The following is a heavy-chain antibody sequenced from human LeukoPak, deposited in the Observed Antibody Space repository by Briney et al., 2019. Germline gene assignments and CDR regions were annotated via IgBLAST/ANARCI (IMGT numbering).Heavy chain of an antibody. CDR1: GFTFSSYW. Sequence: PGGSLRLSCAASGFTFSSYWMSWIRQPPGKGLEWIGSIYYSGSTYYNPSLKSRVTISVDTSKNQFSLKLSSVTAADTAVYYCARFFMTAMGYYYYYYMDVWGKGTTVTVSS. V-gene: IGHV4-39*07. J-gene: IGHJ6*03. CDR2: IYYSGST. CDR3: ARFFMTAMGYYYYYYMDV. D-gene: IGHD5-18*01.